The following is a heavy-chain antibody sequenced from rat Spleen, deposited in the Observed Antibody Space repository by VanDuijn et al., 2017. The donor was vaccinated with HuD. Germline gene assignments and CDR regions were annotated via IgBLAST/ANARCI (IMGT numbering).Heavy chain of an antibody. Sequence: QVQLKESGPGLVQPSQTLSLTCTVSGFSLTNYGINWVRQPPGKGLEWIGAIWSGGSTDYNSALKSRQSISRDTSKSQVLLKMNSLQTEDTAIDFCARNAKYYYDGSYYYVHFDYWGQGVMVTVSS. V-gene: IGHV2-16*01. J-gene: IGHJ2*01. D-gene: IGHD1-12*02. CDR2: IWSGGST. CDR3: ARNAKYYYDGSYYYVHFDY. CDR1: GFSLTNYG.